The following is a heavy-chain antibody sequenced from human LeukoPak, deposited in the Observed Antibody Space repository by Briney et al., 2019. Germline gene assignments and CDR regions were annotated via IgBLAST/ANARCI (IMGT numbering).Heavy chain of an antibody. V-gene: IGHV1-69*06. CDR2: IIPIFGTA. CDR3: ARDSEDSSGLDY. D-gene: IGHD6-19*01. Sequence: ASVKVSCKASGGTFSSYAISWVRQAPGQGLEWMGGIIPIFGTANYAQKFQGRVTITADKSTSTAYMELRSLRSDDTAVYYCARDSEDSSGLDYWGQGTLVTVSS. J-gene: IGHJ4*02. CDR1: GGTFSSYA.